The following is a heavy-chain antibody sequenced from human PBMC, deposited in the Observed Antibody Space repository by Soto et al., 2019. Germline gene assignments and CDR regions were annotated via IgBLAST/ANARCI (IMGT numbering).Heavy chain of an antibody. CDR1: GYTFTSYG. CDR2: ISAYNGNT. V-gene: IGHV1-18*01. Sequence: ASVKVSCKASGYTFTSYGISWVRQAPGQGLEWMGWISAYNGNTNYAQKLQGRVTMTTDTSTSTAYMELRSLRSDDTAVYYCARDGATIFGVVIDDYWGQGTLVTVSS. D-gene: IGHD3-3*01. J-gene: IGHJ4*02. CDR3: ARDGATIFGVVIDDY.